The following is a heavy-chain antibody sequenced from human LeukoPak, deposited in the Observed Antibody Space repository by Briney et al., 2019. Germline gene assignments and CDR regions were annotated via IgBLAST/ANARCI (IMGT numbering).Heavy chain of an antibody. Sequence: GGSLRLSCAASGFTFSNYEMNWVRQAPGKGLEWVSALSGSGGTTYYADSVKGRFTISRDNSKNTLYLQMNSLRAEDTAVYYCAATLVGQYGSGPLRNWGQGTLVTVSS. CDR2: LSGSGGTT. CDR1: GFTFSNYE. CDR3: AATLVGQYGSGPLRN. J-gene: IGHJ4*02. D-gene: IGHD3-10*01. V-gene: IGHV3-23*01.